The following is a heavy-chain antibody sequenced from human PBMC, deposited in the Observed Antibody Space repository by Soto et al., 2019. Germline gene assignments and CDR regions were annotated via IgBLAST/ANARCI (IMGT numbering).Heavy chain of an antibody. Sequence: SQTLSLTCAISGDSVSSNSAAWNWIRQSSSRGLEWLGRTYFRSKWYTGYAPSVKSQITINPDTSKNQLSLQLTSVTPEDTAVYYCADRDVLYWGQGTLVTVAS. CDR1: GDSVSSNSAA. CDR2: TYFRSKWYT. CDR3: ADRDVLY. J-gene: IGHJ4*02. V-gene: IGHV6-1*01.